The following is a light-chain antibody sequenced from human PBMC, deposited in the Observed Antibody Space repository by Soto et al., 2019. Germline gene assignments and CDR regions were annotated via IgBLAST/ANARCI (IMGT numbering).Light chain of an antibody. J-gene: IGLJ1*01. CDR3: SSYTSSNTLEV. CDR1: SSDVGGSNY. CDR2: EVS. V-gene: IGLV2-14*01. Sequence: QSALNQPASVSGSPGQSISISYAGTSSDVGGSNYVSWYQQHPHRAPKLLIYEVSHRPSGVSNRFSGSKSSHTASLTISGLQAEDEADYYCSSYTSSNTLEVFGIGTKLTVL.